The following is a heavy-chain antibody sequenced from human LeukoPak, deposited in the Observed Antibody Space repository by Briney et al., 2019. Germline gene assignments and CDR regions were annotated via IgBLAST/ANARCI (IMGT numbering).Heavy chain of an antibody. V-gene: IGHV3-7*03. D-gene: IGHD3-22*01. CDR2: IRPDGSEK. Sequence: GGSLRLSCAASGFSFCIYWMTWVRQAPGKGLEWVANIRPDGSEKYYADSVRGRCTISRDNTRNTLDLQMNSLRPEDTAVYYCARWTLDSSGPDYFDYWGQGTLVTVSS. J-gene: IGHJ4*02. CDR3: ARWTLDSSGPDYFDY. CDR1: GFSFCIYW.